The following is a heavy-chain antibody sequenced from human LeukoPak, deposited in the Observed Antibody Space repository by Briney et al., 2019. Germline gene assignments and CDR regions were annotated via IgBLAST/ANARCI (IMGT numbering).Heavy chain of an antibody. Sequence: GGSLRLSCAASGFTFSTYGMHWVRQAPGKGLEWVAFIRFDGTNKYYADSVKGRFAISRDSSKNTLYLQMNSLRAEDTAVYYGAKGYCSGSCYNGLDYWGQGTLVTVSS. CDR1: GFTFSTYG. J-gene: IGHJ4*02. CDR3: AKGYCSGSCYNGLDY. D-gene: IGHD2-15*01. CDR2: IRFDGTNK. V-gene: IGHV3-30*02.